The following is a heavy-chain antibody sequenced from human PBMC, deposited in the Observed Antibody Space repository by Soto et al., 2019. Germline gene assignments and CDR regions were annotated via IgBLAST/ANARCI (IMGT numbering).Heavy chain of an antibody. CDR1: GGSISSGGYY. CDR3: ARGSTTDYYASGSHYSFADY. J-gene: IGHJ4*02. CDR2: ISYSGST. V-gene: IGHV4-31*03. D-gene: IGHD3-10*01. Sequence: QVQLQESGPGLVKPSQTLSLTCTVSGGSISSGGYYWSWIRQHPGKGLEWIGYISYSGSTYYNPSLKSRVTISLDTSKNQFSLKLSSVTAADTAVYYCARGSTTDYYASGSHYSFADYWGQGTLVTVSS.